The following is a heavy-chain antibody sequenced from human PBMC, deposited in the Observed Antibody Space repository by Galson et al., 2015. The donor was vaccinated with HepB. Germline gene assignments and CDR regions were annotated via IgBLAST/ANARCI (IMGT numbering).Heavy chain of an antibody. CDR3: ARGWGVDYSGYDLTFDY. CDR2: INPNSGGT. Sequence: SVKVSCKASGYTFTGYYMHWVRQAPGQGLEWMGWINPNSGGTNYAQKFQGRVTMTRDTSISTAYMELSRLRSDDTAVYYCARGWGVDYSGYDLTFDYWGQGTLVTVSS. D-gene: IGHD5-12*01. J-gene: IGHJ4*02. V-gene: IGHV1-2*02. CDR1: GYTFTGYY.